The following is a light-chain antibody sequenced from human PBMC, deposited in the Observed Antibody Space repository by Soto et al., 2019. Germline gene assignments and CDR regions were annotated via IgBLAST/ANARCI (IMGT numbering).Light chain of an antibody. CDR1: QAIRND. CDR2: SAS. CDR3: LQWNSYPRT. V-gene: IGKV1-17*01. J-gene: IGKJ4*01. Sequence: DIQMTQSPSSLSASVGDRVTITCRASQAIRNDLAWYQQKPGKAPKRLIYSASSLENGDASRFSGGGSGTAFTLTIRSLQPEDFATYYCLQWNSYPRTFGGGTKVEIK.